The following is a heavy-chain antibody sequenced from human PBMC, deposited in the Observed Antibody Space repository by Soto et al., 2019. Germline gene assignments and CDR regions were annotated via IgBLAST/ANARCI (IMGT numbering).Heavy chain of an antibody. CDR1: GDSITSNSYF. J-gene: IGHJ4*02. Sequence: SETLSLTCTVSGDSITSNSYFWAWIRQPPGKGLEWIGSIYYSGTTYYNPSLKSRVTISVDRSKNQFSLKLSSVTAADTAVYYCARRGSGSYSDYWGQGALVTVSS. V-gene: IGHV4-39*01. CDR3: ARRGSGSYSDY. CDR2: IYYSGTT. D-gene: IGHD1-26*01.